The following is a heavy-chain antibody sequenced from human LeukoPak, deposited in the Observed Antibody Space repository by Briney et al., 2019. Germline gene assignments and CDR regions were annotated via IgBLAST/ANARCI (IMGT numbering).Heavy chain of an antibody. CDR3: ARLDDSSGYFFDC. CDR1: GFTFSSFT. J-gene: IGHJ4*02. Sequence: GGSLRLSCAGSGFTFSSFTMNWVRQAPGKGLEWVSSISSSGTYMYYADSVKGRFTISRDNAKNSLYLEMNSLRVEDTAVYYCARLDDSSGYFFDCWGQGTLVTVSS. D-gene: IGHD3-22*01. V-gene: IGHV3-21*01. CDR2: ISSSGTYM.